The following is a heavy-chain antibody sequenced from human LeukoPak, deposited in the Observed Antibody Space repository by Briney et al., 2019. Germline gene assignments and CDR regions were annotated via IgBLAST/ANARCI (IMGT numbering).Heavy chain of an antibody. CDR1: GFSISNYY. J-gene: IGHJ4*02. CDR3: AREYYYDSSGYSPGY. CDR2: IYTSGST. D-gene: IGHD3-22*01. Sequence: SETVSFTCTVYGFSISNYYWSWLPPPAGKGLEWIVHIYTSGSTTYNPSLKSRVTMSVDTSKNQFSLKLSSVTAADTAVYHCAREYYYDSSGYSPGYWGQGTLVTVSS. V-gene: IGHV4-4*07.